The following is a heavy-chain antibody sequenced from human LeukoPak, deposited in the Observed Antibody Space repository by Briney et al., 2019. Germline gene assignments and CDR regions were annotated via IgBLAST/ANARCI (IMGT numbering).Heavy chain of an antibody. J-gene: IGHJ6*03. Sequence: GRSLRLSCAASGFTFSSYGMHWVRQAPGKGLEWVAVISYDGSNKYYADSVKGRFTISRDNSKNTLYLQMNSLRAEDTAVYYCAKDQYYHGYYYYYMDVWGKGTTVTVSS. V-gene: IGHV3-30*18. D-gene: IGHD1-26*01. CDR1: GFTFSSYG. CDR2: ISYDGSNK. CDR3: AKDQYYHGYYYYYMDV.